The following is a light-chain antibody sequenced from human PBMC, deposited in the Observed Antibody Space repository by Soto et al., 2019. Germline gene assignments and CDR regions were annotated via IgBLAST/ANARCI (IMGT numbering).Light chain of an antibody. Sequence: QSALTQPASVSGSPGQSITISCTGTSSDVGGYNYVSWYQQQPGKAPKLMIYEVSNRPSGVSNRFSGSKSGNTASLTISGLQAEDEADYYCSSYTSSSPWVFGGGTQLTVL. CDR1: SSDVGGYNY. V-gene: IGLV2-14*01. CDR2: EVS. J-gene: IGLJ3*02. CDR3: SSYTSSSPWV.